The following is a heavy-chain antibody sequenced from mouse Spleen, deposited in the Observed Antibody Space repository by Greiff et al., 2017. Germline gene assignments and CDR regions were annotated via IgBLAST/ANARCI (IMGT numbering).Heavy chain of an antibody. D-gene: IGHD4-1*01. J-gene: IGHJ2*01. CDR2: ISYDGSN. Sequence: EVQLVESGPGLVKPSQSLSLTCSVTGYSITSGYYWNWIRQFPGNKLEWMGYISYDGSNNYNPSLKNRISITRDTSKNQFFLKLNSVTTEDTATYYCAREGNWVWGQGTTLTVSS. V-gene: IGHV3-6*01. CDR1: GYSITSGYY. CDR3: AREGNWV.